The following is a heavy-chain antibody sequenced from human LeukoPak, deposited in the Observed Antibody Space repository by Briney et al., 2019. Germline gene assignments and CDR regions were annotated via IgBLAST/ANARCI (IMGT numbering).Heavy chain of an antibody. D-gene: IGHD4-17*01. CDR2: IYRGDYDT. J-gene: IGHJ4*02. Sequence: GSLKISCKGSGYSFTSYWIGWVRQMPGKSLEWMGIIYRGDYDTRYRPSFQGQVTISADKSISTAYLQWSSLKASDTAMYYCARHHDYGDPDYWGQGTLVTVSS. V-gene: IGHV5-51*01. CDR3: ARHHDYGDPDY. CDR1: GYSFTSYW.